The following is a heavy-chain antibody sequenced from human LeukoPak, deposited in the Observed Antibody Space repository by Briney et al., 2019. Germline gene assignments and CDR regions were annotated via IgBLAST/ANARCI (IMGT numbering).Heavy chain of an antibody. CDR1: GGTFSSYA. D-gene: IGHD3-16*02. CDR2: IIPIFGTA. J-gene: IGHJ4*02. Sequence: GASVKVSCKASGGTFSSYAISWVRQAPRQGLEWMGGIIPIFGTANYAQKFQGRVTITTDESTSTAYMELSSLRSEDTAVYYCARAWASYRYNFDYWGQGTLVTVSS. CDR3: ARAWASYRYNFDY. V-gene: IGHV1-69*05.